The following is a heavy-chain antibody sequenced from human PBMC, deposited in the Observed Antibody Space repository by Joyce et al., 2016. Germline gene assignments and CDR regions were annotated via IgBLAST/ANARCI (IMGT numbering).Heavy chain of an antibody. V-gene: IGHV3-48*04. CDR3: AVRAGTYSFDC. Sequence: EVQLVESGGGLVQPGGSLRFSCVASGLTFSDYSMHWVRQAPGKGLEWVSYINSGSSSIYYAGSVKGRFTISRDNAKNSLYLQMNSLGAEDTAVYYCAVRAGTYSFDCWGQGTLVTVSS. D-gene: IGHD1-1*01. CDR1: GLTFSDYS. CDR2: INSGSSSI. J-gene: IGHJ4*02.